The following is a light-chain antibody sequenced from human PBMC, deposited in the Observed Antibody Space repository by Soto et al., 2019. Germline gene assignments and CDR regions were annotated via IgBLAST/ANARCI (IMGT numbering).Light chain of an antibody. CDR1: QSVSSSY. CDR2: GAS. J-gene: IGKJ2*01. Sequence: EIVLTQSPGTLSLSPGERATLSCRASQSVSSSYLAWYQQKPGQAPRRLIYGASSMATGIPDRFSGSGSGTDFTLTVSRLEADDFPLYYDQQYGSSPPWTFGQGTKLEIK. V-gene: IGKV3-20*01. CDR3: QQYGSSPPWT.